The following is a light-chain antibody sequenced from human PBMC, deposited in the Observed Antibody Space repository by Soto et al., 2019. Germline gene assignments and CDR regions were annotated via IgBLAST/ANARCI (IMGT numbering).Light chain of an antibody. CDR3: QQYNNWPPWT. V-gene: IGKV3D-15*01. Sequence: EIVMTQSPATLSVSPGERATLSCRASQSVSSYLAWYQQKPGQAPRLLIYGASSRATGIPDRFSGSGSGTDFTLTISRLQSEDFAVYYCQQYNNWPPWTFGQGTKVDIK. CDR2: GAS. J-gene: IGKJ1*01. CDR1: QSVSSY.